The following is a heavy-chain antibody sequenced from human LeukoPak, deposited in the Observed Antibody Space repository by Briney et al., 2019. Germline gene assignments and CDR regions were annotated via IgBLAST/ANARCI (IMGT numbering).Heavy chain of an antibody. CDR2: IYYSGST. V-gene: IGHV4-39*01. J-gene: IGHJ4*02. D-gene: IGHD5-12*01. Sequence: SETLSLTCTVPGGSISSSSYYWGWIRQPPGKGLEWIGSIYYSGSTYYNPSLKSRVTISVDTSKNQFSLKLSSVTAADTAVYYCARQLSGYAPGWGQGTLVTVSS. CDR3: ARQLSGYAPG. CDR1: GGSISSSSYY.